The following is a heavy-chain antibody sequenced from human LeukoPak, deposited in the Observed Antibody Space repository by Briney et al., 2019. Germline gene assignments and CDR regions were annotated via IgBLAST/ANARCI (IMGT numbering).Heavy chain of an antibody. Sequence: SVKVSCKASGGTFSSYAISWVRQAPGQGLEWMGGIIPIFGTANYAQKFQGRVTITTDESTSTAYMELSSLRSEDTAVYYCASTPVVGATAPGFFDYWGQGTLVTVSS. D-gene: IGHD1-26*01. J-gene: IGHJ4*02. CDR1: GGTFSSYA. CDR2: IIPIFGTA. V-gene: IGHV1-69*05. CDR3: ASTPVVGATAPGFFDY.